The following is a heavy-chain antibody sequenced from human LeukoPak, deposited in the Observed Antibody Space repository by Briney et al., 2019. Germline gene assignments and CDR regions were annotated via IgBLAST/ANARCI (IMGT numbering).Heavy chain of an antibody. CDR1: GFTFRSYG. Sequence: GGSLRLSCAASGFTFRSYGMLWVRQAPGKGLEWVAVIWYDGSNKYYADSVKGRFTISRDNSKNTLYLQMNSLRAEDTAVYYYAKDALGYCSSTSCYTFDYWGQGTLVTVSS. J-gene: IGHJ4*02. D-gene: IGHD2-2*02. CDR3: AKDALGYCSSTSCYTFDY. CDR2: IWYDGSNK. V-gene: IGHV3-33*06.